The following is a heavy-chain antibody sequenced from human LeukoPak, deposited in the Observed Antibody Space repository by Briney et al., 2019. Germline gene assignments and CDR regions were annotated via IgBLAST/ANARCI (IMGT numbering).Heavy chain of an antibody. Sequence: PSETLSLTCDVHGGSFSDSRWSWLRQAPGMGLEWIGDINVSGGTNYNPSLKTRVIMSLDTSKNQFSLNLNSVTAADAAVYYCARDKPSTFRQYGRGKPFDYWGQGTLVTVSS. V-gene: IGHV4-34*01. J-gene: IGHJ4*02. D-gene: IGHD4-11*01. CDR3: ARDKPSTFRQYGRGKPFDY. CDR1: GGSFSDSR. CDR2: INVSGGT.